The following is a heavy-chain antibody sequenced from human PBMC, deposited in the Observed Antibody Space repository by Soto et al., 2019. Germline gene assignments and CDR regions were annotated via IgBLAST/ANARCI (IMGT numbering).Heavy chain of an antibody. CDR3: ARVVRGTYYFDY. V-gene: IGHV3-66*01. J-gene: IGHJ4*02. CDR2: IYSGGTT. Sequence: EVQLVESGGDLVQPGGSLRLSCAASAFTVSSNYMSWVRQAPGKGLEWVSVIYSGGTTHYADSVKGRFTISRDNSKNTLYLQMDSLRAEDTAVYYCARVVRGTYYFDYWGQGTPVTVSS. D-gene: IGHD3-10*01. CDR1: AFTVSSNY.